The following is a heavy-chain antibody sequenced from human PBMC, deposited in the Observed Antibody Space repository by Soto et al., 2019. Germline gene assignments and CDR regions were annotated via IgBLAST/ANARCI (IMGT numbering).Heavy chain of an antibody. D-gene: IGHD3-16*01. Sequence: EVQLVESGGGLVQPGGSLRLSCAASGFTFSSYWLHWLRRARGKGLVWVSRISGDGSSTTYADSVKGRFIISRDNAQNTLYLQMNKLRAEDTAVYYCARARYYESGTRFDYWGQGTLVTVSS. V-gene: IGHV3-74*02. CDR3: ARARYYESGTRFDY. CDR2: ISGDGSST. J-gene: IGHJ4*02. CDR1: GFTFSSYW.